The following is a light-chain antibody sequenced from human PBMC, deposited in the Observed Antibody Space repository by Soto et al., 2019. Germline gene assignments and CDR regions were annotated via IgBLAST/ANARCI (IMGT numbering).Light chain of an antibody. Sequence: QSALTQPPSVSGTPGQRVTVSCSGSSSNIGSNTVSWYQQLPGTAPKLLIYNTNQRPSGVPDRFSGSKSGTSASLAIRGLQSEDEADYYCAAWDDSLIGFYVFGAGTKVTVL. J-gene: IGLJ1*01. CDR1: SSNIGSNT. CDR2: NTN. V-gene: IGLV1-44*01. CDR3: AAWDDSLIGFYV.